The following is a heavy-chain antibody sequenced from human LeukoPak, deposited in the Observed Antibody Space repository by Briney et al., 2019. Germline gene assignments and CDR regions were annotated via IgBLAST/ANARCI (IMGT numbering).Heavy chain of an antibody. CDR1: GFIFDDYG. CDR2: ISGSGGST. CDR3: AKSGYSSSWSNAAVYNWFDP. V-gene: IGHV3-23*01. J-gene: IGHJ5*02. D-gene: IGHD6-13*01. Sequence: GGSLRLSCVASGFIFDDYGMSWVRQLPGKGLEWVSVISGSGGSTYYADSVKGRFTISRDNSKNTLYLQMNSLRAEDTAVYYCAKSGYSSSWSNAAVYNWFDPWGQGTLVTVSS.